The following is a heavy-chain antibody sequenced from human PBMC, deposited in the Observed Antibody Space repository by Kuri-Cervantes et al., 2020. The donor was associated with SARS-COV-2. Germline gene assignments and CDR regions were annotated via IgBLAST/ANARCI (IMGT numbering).Heavy chain of an antibody. V-gene: IGHV2-70*11. J-gene: IGHJ4*02. Sequence: SGPTLVKPTQTLILTCTFSGFSLTTSGMCVSWIRQPPGKALEWLARIDWDDDEHYSTSLETRLTISKDTSKNQVVLTMTNMDPVDTATYYCARLNYGANPRHYFDYWGQGALVTVSS. CDR3: ARLNYGANPRHYFDY. CDR2: IDWDDDE. CDR1: GFSLTTSGMC. D-gene: IGHD4-23*01.